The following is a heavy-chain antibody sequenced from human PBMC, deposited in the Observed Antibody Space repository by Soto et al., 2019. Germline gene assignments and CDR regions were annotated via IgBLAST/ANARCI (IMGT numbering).Heavy chain of an antibody. V-gene: IGHV3-74*01. J-gene: IGHJ6*03. CDR1: GFTFSSYW. CDR2: INSDGSST. D-gene: IGHD3-3*01. Sequence: GGSLRLSCAASGFTFSSYWMHWVRQAPGKGLVWVSRINSDGSSTSYADSVKGRFTISRDNAKNTLYLQMNSLRAEETAVYYCARGGYYDFWSGQKEVYYYMDVWGKGTTVTVSS. CDR3: ARGGYYDFWSGQKEVYYYMDV.